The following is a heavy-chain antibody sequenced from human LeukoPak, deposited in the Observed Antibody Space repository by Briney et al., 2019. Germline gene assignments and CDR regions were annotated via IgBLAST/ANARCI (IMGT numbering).Heavy chain of an antibody. D-gene: IGHD3-16*01. J-gene: IGHJ4*02. Sequence: ASVKVSCKASGYTFTTYYMHWVRQAPGQGLEWMGRINPSDGSTNYAQKFQGRVTMTRDTSTSTVYMELSSLRSEDTAVYYCARELSLQNGGYWGQGTLVTVSS. CDR3: ARELSLQNGGY. CDR2: INPSDGST. V-gene: IGHV1-46*01. CDR1: GYTFTTYY.